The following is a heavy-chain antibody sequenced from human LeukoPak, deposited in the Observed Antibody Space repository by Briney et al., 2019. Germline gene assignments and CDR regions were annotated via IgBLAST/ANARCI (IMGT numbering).Heavy chain of an antibody. Sequence: SESLSLTCTVAGGLISSYYWGWIRHPPGKGLGWIGYIYDRGSTNYNSSLKSRVTISVDTSKNQFSLKLSSVTAADTAVYYCATGGASYYYYYMDVWGKGTTVTVSS. CDR1: GGLISSYY. V-gene: IGHV4-59*01. CDR3: ATGGASYYYYYMDV. CDR2: IYDRGST. J-gene: IGHJ6*03. D-gene: IGHD3-10*01.